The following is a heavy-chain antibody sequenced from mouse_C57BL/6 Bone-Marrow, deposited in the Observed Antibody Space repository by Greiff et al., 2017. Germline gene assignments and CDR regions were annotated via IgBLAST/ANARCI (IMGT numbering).Heavy chain of an antibody. Sequence: VQLQQSGAELARPGASVKLSCKASGYTFTSYGISWVKQRTGQGLEWIGEIYPRSGNTYYNEKFKGKATLTADKSSSTAYMELRSLTSEDSAVYFCARDSNYVNFDYWGQGTTLTVSS. CDR3: ARDSNYVNFDY. J-gene: IGHJ2*01. CDR2: IYPRSGNT. V-gene: IGHV1-81*01. D-gene: IGHD2-5*01. CDR1: GYTFTSYG.